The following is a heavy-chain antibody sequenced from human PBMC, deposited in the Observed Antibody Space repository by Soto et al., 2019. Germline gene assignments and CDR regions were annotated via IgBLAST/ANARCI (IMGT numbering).Heavy chain of an antibody. V-gene: IGHV1-18*01. Sequence: ASVKVSCKASGYTFTSYGISWVRQAPGQGLEWMGWISAYNGNTNYAQKHQGRVTMTTDTSTSTAYMELRSLRSDDTAVYYCARDSSVLRFLEWLLYPDYWGQGTLVTVSS. CDR3: ARDSSVLRFLEWLLYPDY. D-gene: IGHD3-3*01. CDR1: GYTFTSYG. CDR2: ISAYNGNT. J-gene: IGHJ4*02.